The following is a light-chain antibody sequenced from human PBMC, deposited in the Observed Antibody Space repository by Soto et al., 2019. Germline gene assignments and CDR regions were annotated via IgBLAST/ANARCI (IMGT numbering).Light chain of an antibody. V-gene: IGLV2-14*01. Sequence: QSALTQPASVSGSPGESITISCTGTSSDVGGYNYVSWYQQHPGKAPKLMIYDVSNRPSGVSNRFSGSKSGNTASLTISGIQAEDEAHYYCSSYTSSSTLEVFGTGNTLTVL. CDR1: SSDVGGYNY. J-gene: IGLJ1*01. CDR3: SSYTSSSTLEV. CDR2: DVS.